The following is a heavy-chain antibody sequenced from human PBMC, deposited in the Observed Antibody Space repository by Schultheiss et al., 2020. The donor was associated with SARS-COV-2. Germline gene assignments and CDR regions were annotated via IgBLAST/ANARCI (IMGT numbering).Heavy chain of an antibody. V-gene: IGHV4-61*08. CDR3: ARALDFYDSSGYYFDY. J-gene: IGHJ4*02. Sequence: SQTLSLTCTVSGGSISSGGYYWSWIRQPPGKGLEWIGEINHSGSTNYNPSLKSRVTISVDTSKNQFSLKLSSVTAADTAVYYCARALDFYDSSGYYFDYWGQGTLVTVSS. CDR2: INHSGST. CDR1: GGSISSGGYY. D-gene: IGHD3-22*01.